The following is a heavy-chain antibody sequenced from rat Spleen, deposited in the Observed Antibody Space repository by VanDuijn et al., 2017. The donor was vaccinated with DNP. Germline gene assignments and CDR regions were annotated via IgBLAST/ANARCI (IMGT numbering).Heavy chain of an antibody. CDR3: VREGTSMVVGFLDY. CDR2: IRANGVT. Sequence: QVQLKESGPGLVQPSQTLSLTCTVSGFSLTNYAVGWVRQPPGKGLEWMGRIRANGVTDYHSGLRSRLSISRDTSKSQVFLRMNSLQTEDTAIYFCVREGTSMVVGFLDYWGQGVMVTVSS. CDR1: GFSLTNYA. D-gene: IGHD1-12*02. V-gene: IGHV2-19*01. J-gene: IGHJ2*01.